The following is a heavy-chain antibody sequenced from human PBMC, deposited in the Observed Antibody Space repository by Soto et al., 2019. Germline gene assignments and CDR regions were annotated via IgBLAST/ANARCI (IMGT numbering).Heavy chain of an antibody. CDR3: ARHEGYYGSPAAGLFDY. J-gene: IGHJ4*02. CDR1: GGTFSSYA. D-gene: IGHD3-10*01. V-gene: IGHV5-51*01. CDR2: IYPGDSDT. Sequence: ASVKVSCKTSGGTFSSYAISWVRQMPGKGPEWMGIIYPGDSDTRYSPSFQGQVTISADKSISTAYLQWSSLKASDTAMYYCARHEGYYGSPAAGLFDYWGQGTLVTVSS.